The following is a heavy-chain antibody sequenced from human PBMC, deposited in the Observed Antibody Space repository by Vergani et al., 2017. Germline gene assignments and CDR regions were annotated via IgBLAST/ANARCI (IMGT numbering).Heavy chain of an antibody. CDR3: ASERWLQPEYYYGMDV. J-gene: IGHJ6*02. V-gene: IGHV4-30-4*08. D-gene: IGHD5-24*01. Sequence: QVQLQESGPGLVKPSQTLSLTCTVSGGSISSGGYYWSWIRQHPGKGLEWIGYIYYSGSTYYNPSLKSRVTISVDPSKNQFSLKLSSVTAADTAVYYCASERWLQPEYYYGMDVWGQGTTVTVSS. CDR1: GGSISSGGYY. CDR2: IYYSGST.